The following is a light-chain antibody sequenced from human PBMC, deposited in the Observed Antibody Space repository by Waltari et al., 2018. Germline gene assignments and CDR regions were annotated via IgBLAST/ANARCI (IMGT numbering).Light chain of an antibody. CDR2: RDN. CDR3: YSVSANSWV. V-gene: IGLV3-27*01. Sequence: SYELKQPSSVSLSPGQTANITCSGNVLAKKSGRWLQQKPGQAPMVLIYRDNARPSGIPERFSGSSSGTTVTLTISGAHVEDEADYYCYSVSANSWVFGGGTRLTVL. CDR1: VLAKKS. J-gene: IGLJ3*02.